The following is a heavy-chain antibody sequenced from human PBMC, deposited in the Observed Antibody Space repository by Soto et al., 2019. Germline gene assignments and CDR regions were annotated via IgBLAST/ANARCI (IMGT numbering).Heavy chain of an antibody. CDR2: IFHSGST. CDR1: GGSISGGIYY. J-gene: IGHJ2*01. Sequence: QVQLQESGPGLVKPSETLSLTCTVSGGSISGGIYYWSWVRQSPGKGLEWIGYIFHSGSTFYNPSLGSRVTISVEPSKNQFSLRLSSVTAADTAVYYCAREIIPLTTDWYFDLWGRGTLVTVSS. CDR3: AREIIPLTTDWYFDL. V-gene: IGHV4-30-4*01. D-gene: IGHD4-17*01.